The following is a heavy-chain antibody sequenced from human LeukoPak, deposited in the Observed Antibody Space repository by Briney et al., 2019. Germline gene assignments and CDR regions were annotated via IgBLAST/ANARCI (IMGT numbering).Heavy chain of an antibody. V-gene: IGHV1-8*01. CDR3: ARYCSSTSCYPFP. D-gene: IGHD2-2*01. J-gene: IGHJ5*02. CDR1: GYTFTSYD. CDR2: MNPNSGNT. Sequence: ASEKVSCKASGYTFTSYDINWVRQATGQGLEWMGWMNPNSGNTGYAQKFQGRVTMTRNTSISTAYMELSSLRSEDTAVYYCARYCSSTSCYPFPWGQGTLVTVSS.